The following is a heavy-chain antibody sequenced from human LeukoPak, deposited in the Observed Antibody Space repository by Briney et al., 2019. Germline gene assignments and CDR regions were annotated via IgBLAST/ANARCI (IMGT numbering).Heavy chain of an antibody. Sequence: QPGRSLRLSCAASGFTFSSYGMHWVRQAPGKGLEWVAVIWYDGSNKYYADSVKGRFTISRDNSKNTLYLQMSSLRSEDTAVYYCARSGSYPTDAFDIRGQGTMVTVSS. J-gene: IGHJ3*02. CDR2: IWYDGSNK. CDR1: GFTFSSYG. V-gene: IGHV3-33*01. CDR3: ARSGSYPTDAFDI. D-gene: IGHD1-26*01.